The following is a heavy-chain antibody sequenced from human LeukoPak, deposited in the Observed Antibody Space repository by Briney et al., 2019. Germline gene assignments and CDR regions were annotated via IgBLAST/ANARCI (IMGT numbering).Heavy chain of an antibody. CDR1: GFTFSSSW. V-gene: IGHV3-21*06. Sequence: GGSLRLSCAVSGFTFSSSWMNWVRQAPGKGLEWVSSISSASIYMYYADSVKGRFTISRDNAKNLMYLQMNSLRVEDTAVYYCGRVGGRSKAAKGDAFDIWGQGTMVTVSS. CDR2: ISSASIYM. CDR3: GRVGGRSKAAKGDAFDI. J-gene: IGHJ3*02. D-gene: IGHD6-6*01.